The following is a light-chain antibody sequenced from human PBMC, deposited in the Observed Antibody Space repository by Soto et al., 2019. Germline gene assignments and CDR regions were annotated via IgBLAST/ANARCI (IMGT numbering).Light chain of an antibody. Sequence: EIVVTQSPGSLSVSPGERATLSCRASQSVRTNLAWYQKKPGQPPRLLIYGASTRATGIPGRFSGSGSGTDFTLTISSLQSEDFAVYYCQQYNNWPMYTFGQGTKLEIK. V-gene: IGKV3D-15*01. J-gene: IGKJ2*01. CDR3: QQYNNWPMYT. CDR1: QSVRTN. CDR2: GAS.